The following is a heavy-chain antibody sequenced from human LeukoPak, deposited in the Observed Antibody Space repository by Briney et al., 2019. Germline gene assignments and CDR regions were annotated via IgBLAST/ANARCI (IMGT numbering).Heavy chain of an antibody. D-gene: IGHD4-11*01. V-gene: IGHV4-59*01. CDR1: GGSISSYY. CDR2: IYYSGST. CDR3: AKAQITTSGSNWFDP. J-gene: IGHJ5*02. Sequence: SETLSLTCTVSGGSISSYYWSWIRQPPGKGLEWIGYIYYSGSTNYNPSLKSRVTISVDTSKNQFSLKLSSVTAADTAVYYCAKAQITTSGSNWFDPWGQGTLVTVSS.